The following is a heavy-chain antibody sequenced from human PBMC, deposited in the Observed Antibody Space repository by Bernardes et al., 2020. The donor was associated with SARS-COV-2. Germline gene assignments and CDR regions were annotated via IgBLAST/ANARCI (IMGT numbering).Heavy chain of an antibody. V-gene: IGHV3-9*01. D-gene: IGHD3-22*01. CDR3: AKPYDSSGGDY. CDR2: ISWNSGSI. Sequence: SLRLSCAASGFTFDDYAMHWVRQAPGKGLEWVSGISWNSGSIGYADSVKGRFTISRDNAKNSLYLQMNSLRAEDTALYYCAKPYDSSGGDYWGQGTLVTVSS. J-gene: IGHJ4*02. CDR1: GFTFDDYA.